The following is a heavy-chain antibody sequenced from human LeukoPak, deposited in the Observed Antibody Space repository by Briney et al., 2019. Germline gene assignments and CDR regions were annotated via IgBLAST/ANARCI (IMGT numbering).Heavy chain of an antibody. Sequence: SETLSLTCTVSACSISSGYFWGWIRQPPGKGPEWIGSIFHSGSVYYNPSLQSRVTISVDTSTNRFSLKLTSVTAADTALYYCARVVASTSIDSWGQGTLVTVSS. CDR1: ACSISSGYF. CDR2: IFHSGSV. D-gene: IGHD2-15*01. J-gene: IGHJ4*02. V-gene: IGHV4-38-2*02. CDR3: ARVVASTSIDS.